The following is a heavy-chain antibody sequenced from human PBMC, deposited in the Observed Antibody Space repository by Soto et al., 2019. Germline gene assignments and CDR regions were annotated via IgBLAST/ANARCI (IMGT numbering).Heavy chain of an antibody. CDR2: IWYDGSNK. Sequence: GGSLRLSCAASGFTFSSYGMHWVRQAPGKGLEWVAVIWYDGSNKYYADSVKGRFTISRDNSKNTLYLQMNSLRAEDTAVYYCASLSYCSSTSCQGDYYYGMDVWGQGTTVTVSS. CDR3: ASLSYCSSTSCQGDYYYGMDV. J-gene: IGHJ6*02. D-gene: IGHD2-2*01. CDR1: GFTFSSYG. V-gene: IGHV3-33*01.